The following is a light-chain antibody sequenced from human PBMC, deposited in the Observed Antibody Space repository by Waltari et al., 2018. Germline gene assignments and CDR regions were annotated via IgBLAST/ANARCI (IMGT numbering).Light chain of an antibody. CDR2: WAS. CDR3: QQYYSIPWT. J-gene: IGKJ1*01. V-gene: IGKV4-1*01. CDR1: QSVLHSSNNKND. Sequence: DIVMTQSPDSLAVSLGERATINCKSSQSVLHSSNNKNDLAWYQQKPGQPPKLLIYWASTRESGVPDRFSGSGSRTDFTLTISSLQAEDVAVYYCQQYYSIPWTFGQGTKVEIK.